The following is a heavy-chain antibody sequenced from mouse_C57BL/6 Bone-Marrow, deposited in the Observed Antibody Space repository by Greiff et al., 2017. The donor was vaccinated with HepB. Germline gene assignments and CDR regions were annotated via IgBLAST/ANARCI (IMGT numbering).Heavy chain of an antibody. CDR3: ASSTTVVAIDYAMDY. V-gene: IGHV1-53*01. D-gene: IGHD1-1*01. J-gene: IGHJ4*01. CDR2: INPSNGGT. CDR1: GYTFTSYW. Sequence: QVQLKQPGTELVKPGASVKLSCKASGYTFTSYWMHWVKQRPGQGLEWIGNINPSNGGTNYNEKFKSKATLTVDKSSSTAYMQLSSLTSEDSAVYYCASSTTVVAIDYAMDYWGQGTSVTVSS.